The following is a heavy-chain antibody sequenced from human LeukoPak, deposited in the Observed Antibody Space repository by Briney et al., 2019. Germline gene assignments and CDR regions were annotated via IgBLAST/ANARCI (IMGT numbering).Heavy chain of an antibody. J-gene: IGHJ4*02. CDR1: GGSISSGSYY. CDR3: ARAQRDRPKGEITIFGVDMYYFDY. D-gene: IGHD3-3*01. CDR2: IYTSGST. V-gene: IGHV4-61*02. Sequence: PSETLSLTCTVSGGSISSGSYYWSWIRQPAGKGLEWIGRIYTSGSTNYNPSLKSRVTISVDRSKNQFSLMLSSVTAADTAVYYCARAQRDRPKGEITIFGVDMYYFDYWGQGTLVTVSS.